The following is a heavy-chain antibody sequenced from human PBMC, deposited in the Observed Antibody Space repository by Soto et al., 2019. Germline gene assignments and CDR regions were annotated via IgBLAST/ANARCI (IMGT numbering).Heavy chain of an antibody. CDR2: ISGNNGNT. CDR3: ARDGYFDH. CDR1: GYTFTSYG. J-gene: IGHJ4*02. V-gene: IGHV1-18*01. Sequence: QVQLVQSGAEVKKPGDSVRVSCKASGYTFTSYGIGWVRQAPGQGLEWMGWISGNNGNTKYAQKLQGRVTMTTDASTSTAYMELRSLRSGDAAVYYCARDGYFDHWAQGTLVIVSS.